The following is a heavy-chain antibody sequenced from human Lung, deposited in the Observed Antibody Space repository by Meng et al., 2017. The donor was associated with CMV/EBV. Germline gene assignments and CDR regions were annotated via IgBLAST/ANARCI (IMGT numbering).Heavy chain of an antibody. Sequence: VHLLQPGPERKKPGASVMFSCKASGYTFGSYGICWVRQAPGQGLEWMGWFVNYVDTYPAPKFQGRVTMTTDTHTNTAFMELRSLTSDDTAVYYCASGTPGRSYCDYWGQGTLVTVSS. CDR1: GYTFGSYG. J-gene: IGHJ4*02. CDR2: FVNYVDT. CDR3: ASGTPGRSYCDY. D-gene: IGHD2-15*01. V-gene: IGHV1-18*01.